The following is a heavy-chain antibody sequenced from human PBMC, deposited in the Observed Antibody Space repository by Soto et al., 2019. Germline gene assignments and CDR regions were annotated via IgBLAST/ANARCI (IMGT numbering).Heavy chain of an antibody. CDR2: ISGNGGTT. CDR1: GFTFSSYA. CDR3: AKGRANTVFGVDTLFDF. V-gene: IGHV3-23*01. Sequence: VQLLESGGGLVQPGGSLSLSCAASGFTFSSYAMSWVRQAPGKGLEWISLISGNGGTTNYADSVRGRFTISRDNSRKTLYLQTSNLRAEDTAVYYCAKGRANTVFGVDTLFDFWGQGTPVTVSS. D-gene: IGHD3-3*01. J-gene: IGHJ4*02.